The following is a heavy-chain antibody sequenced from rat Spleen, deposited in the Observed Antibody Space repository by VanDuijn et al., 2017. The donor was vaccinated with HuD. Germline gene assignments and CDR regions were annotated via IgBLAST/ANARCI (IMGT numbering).Heavy chain of an antibody. V-gene: IGHV2-41*01. CDR3: ARGGNYFDF. Sequence: VQLVESGGGLVQPGRSLKLSCAASGFTFSNYGMAWVRQAPTKGLEWMGVIWNTGGTRDNSTLKSRLSISKDSPKSQVFLKVSSLQTEDTATYYCARGGNYFDFWGQGVMVTVSS. CDR1: GFTFSNYG. D-gene: IGHD1-11*01. CDR2: IWNTGGT. J-gene: IGHJ2*01.